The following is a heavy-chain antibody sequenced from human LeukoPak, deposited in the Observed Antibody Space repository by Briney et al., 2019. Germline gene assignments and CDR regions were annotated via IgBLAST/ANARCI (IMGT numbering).Heavy chain of an antibody. CDR1: GGSMSSYY. V-gene: IGHV4-59*01. J-gene: IGHJ3*02. Sequence: TSETLSLTCTVSGGSMSSYYWTWIRQPPGKGLEWIGYIYYSGNTNYNPSLKSRVTISVDTSKTKFSLKLSSVTAADTAFYYCARAAWGYAFDIWGQGTMVTVSS. CDR3: ARAAWGYAFDI. CDR2: IYYSGNT. D-gene: IGHD7-27*01.